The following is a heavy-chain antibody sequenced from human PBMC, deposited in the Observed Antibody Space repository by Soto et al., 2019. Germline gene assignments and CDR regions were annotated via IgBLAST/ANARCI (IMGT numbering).Heavy chain of an antibody. Sequence: ASVKVSCKASGYTFTGHYIHWVRQAPGQGLEWMGWINPNSGGTKYAQEFQGRVTITRDTSISTAHMELSRLRSDDTAVYYCARASSSSSHYYGMDVWGQGTTVTVSS. CDR1: GYTFTGHY. CDR2: INPNSGGT. CDR3: ARASSSSSHYYGMDV. V-gene: IGHV1-2*02. J-gene: IGHJ6*02. D-gene: IGHD6-6*01.